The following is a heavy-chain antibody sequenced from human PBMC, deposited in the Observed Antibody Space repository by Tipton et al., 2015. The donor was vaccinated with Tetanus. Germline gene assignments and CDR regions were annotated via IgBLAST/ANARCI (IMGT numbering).Heavy chain of an antibody. V-gene: IGHV4-4*07. Sequence: TLSLTCTVSGGSIRGHFWSWIRQPAGKGLEWIGRLHSRGDTTYNPSLKSRVTMSVDTSKNQFSLRLISVTAADTALYFCARWGPGMTTWGFDCWGQGTLVTVSS. J-gene: IGHJ4*02. CDR2: LHSRGDT. D-gene: IGHD3-16*01. CDR3: ARWGPGMTTWGFDC. CDR1: GGSIRGHF.